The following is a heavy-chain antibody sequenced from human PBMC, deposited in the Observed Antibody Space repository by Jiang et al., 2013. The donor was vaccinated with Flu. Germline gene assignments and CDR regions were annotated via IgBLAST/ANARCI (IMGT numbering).Heavy chain of an antibody. CDR3: ASGLQWLGDQNWYLEF. V-gene: IGHV3-49*02. CDR2: IRTKVYGGTP. Sequence: FIRTKVYGGTPEYATSVSGRFTISRDDSKNIAYLQIDSLHTADTGVYFCASGLQWLGDQNWYLEFWGRGTLVTVSS. J-gene: IGHJ2*01. D-gene: IGHD3-10*01.